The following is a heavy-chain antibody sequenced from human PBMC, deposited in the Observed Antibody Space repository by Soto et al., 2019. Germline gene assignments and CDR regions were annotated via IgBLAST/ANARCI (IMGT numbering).Heavy chain of an antibody. V-gene: IGHV5-10-1*01. CDR2: IDPSDSYT. Sequence: HGESLKISCKGSGYSFTSYWISWVRQMPGKGLEWMGRIDPSDSYTNYSPSFQGHVTISADKSISTAYLQWSSLKASDTAMYYCARLVGQDYYYYGMDVWGQGTTVTVSS. CDR3: ARLVGQDYYYYGMDV. D-gene: IGHD3-10*01. CDR1: GYSFTSYW. J-gene: IGHJ6*02.